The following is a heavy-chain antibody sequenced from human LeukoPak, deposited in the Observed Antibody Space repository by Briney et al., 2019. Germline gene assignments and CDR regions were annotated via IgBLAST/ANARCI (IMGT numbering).Heavy chain of an antibody. V-gene: IGHV4-4*02. Sequence: PSGTLSLTCAVSSGSISSSNWWSWVRQPPGKGLEWIGEIYHSGSTNYNPSLKSRVTISVDRSKNQFSLKLSSVTAADTAVYYCARGRYCSDGSCYLDYWGQGTLVTVSS. CDR2: IYHSGST. CDR3: ARGRYCSDGSCYLDY. CDR1: SGSISSSNW. J-gene: IGHJ4*02. D-gene: IGHD2-15*01.